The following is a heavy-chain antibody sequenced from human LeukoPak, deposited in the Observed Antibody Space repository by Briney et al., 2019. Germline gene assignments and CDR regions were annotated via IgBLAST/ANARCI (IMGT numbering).Heavy chain of an antibody. CDR1: GFTFSSYS. Sequence: GGSLRLSCAASGFTFSSYSMNWVRQAPGKGLEWVSFISSSSSTIYYADSVKGRFTISRDNAKNSLYLQMNSLRAEDTAVYYCARDPGSGGSSYYFDYWGQGTLVTVSS. CDR2: ISSSSSTI. CDR3: ARDPGSGGSSYYFDY. V-gene: IGHV3-48*04. D-gene: IGHD2-15*01. J-gene: IGHJ4*02.